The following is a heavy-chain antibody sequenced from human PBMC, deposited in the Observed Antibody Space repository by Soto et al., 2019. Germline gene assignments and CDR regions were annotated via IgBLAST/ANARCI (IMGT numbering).Heavy chain of an antibody. CDR1: GFTFSSYG. CDR3: AKSRGGSRWYERDS. CDR2: ISYAGDYQ. Sequence: QVQLVESGGGVVQPGRSLRLSCAASGFTFSSYGMHWVRQAPGKGLEWVAVISYAGDYQYYADSVKGRFTISRDNSKNTLYLQMNTLRPEDTAVYFCAKSRGGSRWYERDSWGQGTLVTVSS. D-gene: IGHD6-13*01. V-gene: IGHV3-30*18. J-gene: IGHJ4*02.